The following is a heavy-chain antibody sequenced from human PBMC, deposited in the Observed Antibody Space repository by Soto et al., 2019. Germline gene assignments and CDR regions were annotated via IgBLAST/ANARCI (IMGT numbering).Heavy chain of an antibody. CDR2: IYYSGST. Sequence: QVQLQESGPGLVKPSQTLSLTCTVSGGSISSGGYYWSWIRQHPGKGLEWTGYIYYSGSTYYNPSLKSRVTISVDTSKNQFSLKLSSVTAADTAVYYCARSTYTAMVGWYFDLWGRGTLVTVSS. J-gene: IGHJ2*01. V-gene: IGHV4-31*03. D-gene: IGHD5-18*01. CDR3: ARSTYTAMVGWYFDL. CDR1: GGSISSGGYY.